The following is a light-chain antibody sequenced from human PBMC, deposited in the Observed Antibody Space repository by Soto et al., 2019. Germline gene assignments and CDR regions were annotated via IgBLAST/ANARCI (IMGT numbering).Light chain of an antibody. J-gene: IGLJ2*01. CDR2: SNN. CDR3: AAWDDSLEVV. V-gene: IGLV1-44*01. Sequence: QSVLTQPPSASGTPGQRVTISCSGSSSNIGSNTVNWYQQLPGTAPKLLIYSNNQRPSGVPDRFSGSKSGTSASLAISGLQSEDEAEYYCAAWDDSLEVVFGGGTKLTVL. CDR1: SSNIGSNT.